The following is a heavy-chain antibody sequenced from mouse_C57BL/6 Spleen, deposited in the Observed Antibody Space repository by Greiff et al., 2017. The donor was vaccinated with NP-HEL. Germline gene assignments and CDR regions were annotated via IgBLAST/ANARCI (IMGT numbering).Heavy chain of an antibody. CDR3: ARDYYGSSYFDV. V-gene: IGHV1-69*01. J-gene: IGHJ1*03. Sequence: QVQLQQPGAELVMPGASVKLSCKASGYTFTSYWMHWVKQRPGQGLEWIGEIDPSDSYTNYNQKFKGKSTLTVDKSSSTAYMQLSSLTSEDSAVYYGARDYYGSSYFDVWGTGTTVTVSS. CDR2: IDPSDSYT. D-gene: IGHD1-1*01. CDR1: GYTFTSYW.